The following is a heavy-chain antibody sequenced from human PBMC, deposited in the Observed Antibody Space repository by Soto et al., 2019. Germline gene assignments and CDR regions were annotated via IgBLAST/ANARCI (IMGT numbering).Heavy chain of an antibody. D-gene: IGHD1-1*01. CDR1: GFTFSSYC. V-gene: IGHV3-74*01. J-gene: IGHJ4*02. Sequence: SLRLSCVASGFTFSSYCMHWVRQAPGKGPEWVSRMCPDGTYMRPADYVKGRFSISRDNAKNTLYLQMNSLRVEDTAVYYCARVNEYNEYWGQGTQVTAPQ. CDR2: MCPDGTYM. CDR3: ARVNEYNEY.